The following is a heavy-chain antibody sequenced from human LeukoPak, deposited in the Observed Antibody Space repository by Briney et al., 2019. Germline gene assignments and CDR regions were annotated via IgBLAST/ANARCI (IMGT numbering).Heavy chain of an antibody. CDR1: GFTFSSYA. V-gene: IGHV3-23*01. CDR2: ISGSGGST. D-gene: IGHD4-23*01. J-gene: IGHJ4*02. CDR3: ARDFRYGGNFDY. Sequence: GGSLRLSCAASGFTFSSYAMSWVRQAPGKGLEWVSAISGSGGSTYYADSVKGRFTISRDNAKNSLYLQMNSLRAEDTAVYYCARDFRYGGNFDYWGQGTLVTVSS.